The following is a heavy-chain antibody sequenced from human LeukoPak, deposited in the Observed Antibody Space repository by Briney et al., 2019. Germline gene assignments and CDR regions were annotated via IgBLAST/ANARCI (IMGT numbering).Heavy chain of an antibody. CDR3: ATVSMVRGVESDY. D-gene: IGHD3-10*01. Sequence: SETLSLTCTVSGGSISSSTYHWGWIRQPPGKGLEWIGSIYYSGSTYYNPSLKSRVTISVDTPKNQFSLKLSSVTAPDTAVYYCATVSMVRGVESDYWGQGTLVTVSS. CDR2: IYYSGST. J-gene: IGHJ4*02. V-gene: IGHV4-39*01. CDR1: GGSISSSTYH.